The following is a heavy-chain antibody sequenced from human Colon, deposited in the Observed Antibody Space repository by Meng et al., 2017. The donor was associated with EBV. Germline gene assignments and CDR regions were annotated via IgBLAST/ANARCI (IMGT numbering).Heavy chain of an antibody. Sequence: QVRLQVSGPGLVKPSQTLSLTCTVSGGSINSGDYYWSWIRQPPGKGLEWIGEMYHSGTTNYNPSLKSRVTISMGKSNNQLSLKLNSVTAADTAVYYCATQESRDGHNPYWGQGTLVTVSS. V-gene: IGHV4-30-4*01. J-gene: IGHJ4*02. CDR1: GGSINSGDYY. D-gene: IGHD5-24*01. CDR3: ATQESRDGHNPY. CDR2: MYHSGTT.